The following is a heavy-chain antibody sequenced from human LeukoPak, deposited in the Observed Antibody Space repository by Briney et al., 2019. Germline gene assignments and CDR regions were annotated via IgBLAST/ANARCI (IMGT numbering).Heavy chain of an antibody. CDR2: ISNTGST. V-gene: IGHV4-59*13. CDR1: GGSISSYY. Sequence: SETLSLTCTVSGGSISSYYWSWIRQPPGKGLEWIGCISNTGSTNYNPSLKSRVTMSVDTSNNQFSLKLSSVTAADTAVYYCARVPFAFAVWGQGTPVTVSS. CDR3: ARVPFAFAV. J-gene: IGHJ3*01. D-gene: IGHD2/OR15-2a*01.